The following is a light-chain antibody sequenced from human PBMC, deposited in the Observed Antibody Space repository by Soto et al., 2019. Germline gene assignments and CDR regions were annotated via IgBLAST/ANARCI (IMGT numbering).Light chain of an antibody. CDR2: DVN. CDR3: GSYTSSSTLYV. CDR1: SSDVGGSNY. J-gene: IGLJ1*01. Sequence: QSALTQPASVSGSPGQSINISCTGTSSDVGGSNYVSWYQQHPGKAPKLMIYDVNNRPSGVSNRFSGSKSGNTASLTISGLQAEDEADYYCGSYTSSSTLYVFGTGTKVTVL. V-gene: IGLV2-14*01.